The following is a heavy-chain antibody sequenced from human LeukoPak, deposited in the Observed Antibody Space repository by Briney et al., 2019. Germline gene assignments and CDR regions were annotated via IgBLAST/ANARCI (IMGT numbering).Heavy chain of an antibody. J-gene: IGHJ6*04. V-gene: IGHV1-69*13. CDR3: VREGVEQWLVGCLDV. D-gene: IGHD6-19*01. CDR1: GGTFSSYA. CDR2: ITPIFCTA. Sequence: SVKLSCKASGGTFSSYAISWVRPPAGQGLDWLGRITPIFCTANYAQKFQSRVTITADESTSTAYMELSSLRSEDTAVYYCVREGVEQWLVGCLDVWGKGATVTVSS.